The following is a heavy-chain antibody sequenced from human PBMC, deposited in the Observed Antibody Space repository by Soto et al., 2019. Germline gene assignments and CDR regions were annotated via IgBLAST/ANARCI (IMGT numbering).Heavy chain of an antibody. CDR3: ARAGGDYGDYYYYYGMDV. Sequence: QVQLVQSGAEVKKPGSSVKVSCKASGGTFSSYAISWVRQAPGQGLEWMGGIIPIFGTANYAQKFQGRVTITADESTSPAYMELSSLRSEDTAVYYCARAGGDYGDYYYYYGMDVWGQGTTVTVSS. D-gene: IGHD4-17*01. V-gene: IGHV1-69*01. CDR1: GGTFSSYA. CDR2: IIPIFGTA. J-gene: IGHJ6*02.